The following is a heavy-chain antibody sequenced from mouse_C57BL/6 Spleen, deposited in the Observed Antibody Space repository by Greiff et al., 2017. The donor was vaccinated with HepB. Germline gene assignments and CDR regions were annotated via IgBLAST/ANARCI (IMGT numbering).Heavy chain of an antibody. CDR3: AREKGALDY. D-gene: IGHD1-3*01. CDR2: ISDGGSYT. V-gene: IGHV5-4*01. Sequence: EVKLVESGGGLVKPGGSLKLSCAASGFTFSSYAMSWVRQTPEKRLEWVATISDGGSYTYYPDNVKGRFTISRDNAKNNLYLQMSHLKSEDTAMYYCAREKGALDYWGQGTTLTVSS. J-gene: IGHJ2*01. CDR1: GFTFSSYA.